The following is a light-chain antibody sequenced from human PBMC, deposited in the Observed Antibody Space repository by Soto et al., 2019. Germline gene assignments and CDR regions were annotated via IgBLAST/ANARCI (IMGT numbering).Light chain of an antibody. CDR1: QSISSW. CDR2: DAS. J-gene: IGKJ5*01. Sequence: DIQMTQSPSTLSASVGDRVTITCRASQSISSWLAWYQQKPGKAPKLLIYDASSLESGVPSRFSGSGSGTEFTLTIRSLQTDDFATYYCQQYNSYPITFGQGTRLEIK. V-gene: IGKV1-5*01. CDR3: QQYNSYPIT.